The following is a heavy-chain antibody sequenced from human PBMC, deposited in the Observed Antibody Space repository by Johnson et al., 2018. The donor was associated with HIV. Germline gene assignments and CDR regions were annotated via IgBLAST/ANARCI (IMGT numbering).Heavy chain of an antibody. Sequence: MLLVESGGGLVQPGGSLRLSCAASGFTFSSYDMHWVRQATGKGLEWVSAIGTAGDTYYPDSVKGRFTISRDNSKNTLYLQMGSLRADDMAVYYCARGSGVGAFDIWGQGTMVTVSS. J-gene: IGHJ3*02. V-gene: IGHV3-13*01. CDR2: IGTAGDT. CDR3: ARGSGVGAFDI. CDR1: GFTFSSYD. D-gene: IGHD7-27*01.